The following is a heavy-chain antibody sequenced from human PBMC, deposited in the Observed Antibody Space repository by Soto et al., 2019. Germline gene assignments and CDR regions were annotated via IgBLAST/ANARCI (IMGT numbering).Heavy chain of an antibody. CDR3: AKERRYCSSTSCYFDY. V-gene: IGHV3-23*01. J-gene: IGHJ4*02. CDR1: GFTFSSYA. D-gene: IGHD2-2*01. Sequence: PGGSLRLSCAASGFTFSSYAMSWVRQAPGKGLEWVSAISGSGGSTYYADSVKGRFTITRDNSKNSLYLQMNSLRAEDTAVYYCAKERRYCSSTSCYFDYWGQGTLVTVSS. CDR2: ISGSGGST.